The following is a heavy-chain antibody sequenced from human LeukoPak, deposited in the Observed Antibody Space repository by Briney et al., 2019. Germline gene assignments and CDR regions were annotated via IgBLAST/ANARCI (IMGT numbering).Heavy chain of an antibody. D-gene: IGHD5/OR15-5a*01. J-gene: IGHJ4*02. V-gene: IGHV1-2*02. CDR3: ARLVGLSTTASY. CDR1: GYTFIGYY. CDR2: INPTSGGT. Sequence: ASVKASCKASGYTFIGYYLHWVRQAPGQGLEWMGWINPTSGGTNYAQKFQDRVTMTRDTPINTAYMELSRLTSDDTAVYYCARLVGLSTTASYWGQGTLVIVSS.